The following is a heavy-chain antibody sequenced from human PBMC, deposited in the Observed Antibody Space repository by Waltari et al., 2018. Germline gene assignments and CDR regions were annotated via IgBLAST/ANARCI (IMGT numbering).Heavy chain of an antibody. CDR3: ARQGLYCRSSNCVGLDFSH. CDR2: IYYEGNT. J-gene: IGHJ4*02. Sequence: QESGPGLLKPSETLSLTCAVSGGSVTDTSYFWGWIRQAPGKGLEWLGNIYYEGNTNYNPALKSRVSRSVDTSQKQFSLKLTSVTATDTAVYYCARQGLYCRSSNCVGLDFSHWGQGTLVAVS. D-gene: IGHD2-2*01. CDR1: GGSVTDTSYF. V-gene: IGHV4-39*01.